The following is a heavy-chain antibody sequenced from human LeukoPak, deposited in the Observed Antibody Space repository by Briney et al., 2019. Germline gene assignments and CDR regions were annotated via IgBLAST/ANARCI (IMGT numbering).Heavy chain of an antibody. CDR3: ARGAMVRGPHAVPFDY. CDR1: GGSISSHY. J-gene: IGHJ4*02. D-gene: IGHD3-10*01. CDR2: IYYSGST. Sequence: PSETLSLTCTVSGGSISSHYWSWIRQPPGKGLEWIGYIYYSGSTNYNPSLKSRVTISVDTSKNQFSLKLSSVTAADTAVYYCARGAMVRGPHAVPFDYWGQGTLVTVSS. V-gene: IGHV4-59*11.